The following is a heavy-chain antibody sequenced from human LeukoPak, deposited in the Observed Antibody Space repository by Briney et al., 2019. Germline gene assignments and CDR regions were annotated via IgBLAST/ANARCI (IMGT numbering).Heavy chain of an antibody. CDR1: GDSVSSNSAA. Sequence: PSQTLSLTCAISGDSVSSNSAAWNWIRQSPSRGLEWLGRTYYRSKWYNDYAVSVKSRITINPDTSKNKFSLQLNSVTPEDTAVYYCAREVNYYHSSGYYWYFDLWGRGTLVTVSS. D-gene: IGHD3-22*01. V-gene: IGHV6-1*01. J-gene: IGHJ2*01. CDR2: TYYRSKWYN. CDR3: AREVNYYHSSGYYWYFDL.